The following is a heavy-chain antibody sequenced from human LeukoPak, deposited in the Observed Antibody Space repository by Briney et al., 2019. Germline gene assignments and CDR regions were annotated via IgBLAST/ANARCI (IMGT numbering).Heavy chain of an antibody. D-gene: IGHD4-17*01. CDR1: GYSFTCYW. Sequence: GESLKISCKASGYSFTCYWIGWVRQMPGKGLEWMGIIYPGDSDTRYSPSFQGQVTISADKSISTAYLQWSSLKASDTAMYYCARDNYGDYVTFDYWGQGTLVTVSS. V-gene: IGHV5-51*01. CDR2: IYPGDSDT. J-gene: IGHJ4*02. CDR3: ARDNYGDYVTFDY.